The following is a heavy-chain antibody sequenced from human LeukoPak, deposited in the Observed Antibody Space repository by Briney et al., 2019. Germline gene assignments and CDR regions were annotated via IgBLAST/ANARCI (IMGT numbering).Heavy chain of an antibody. CDR2: ISAYNGNT. V-gene: IGHV1-18*01. J-gene: IGHJ5*02. Sequence: ASVKVSCKASGYTFTSYGISWVRQAPGQGLEWMGWISAYNGNTNYAQKLQGRVTMTTDTSTSTAYMELRSLRSDDTAVYYCAREGVGVPAAIAPYSSGWSSGWFDPWGQGTLVTVSS. CDR1: GYTFTSYG. CDR3: AREGVGVPAAIAPYSSGWSSGWFDP. D-gene: IGHD2-2*02.